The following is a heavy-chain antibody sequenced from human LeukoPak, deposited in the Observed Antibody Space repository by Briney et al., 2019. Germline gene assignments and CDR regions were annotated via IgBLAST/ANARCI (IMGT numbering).Heavy chain of an antibody. CDR1: GGSVTSATYN. J-gene: IGHJ4*02. CDR2: IYYRGST. D-gene: IGHD4-17*01. CDR3: ARDRGATVTSSTYYFDY. Sequence: SETLSLTCTVSGGSVTSATYNWSWIRQPPGKGLEWIGYIYYRGSTNYNPSLKSRATISVDTSKNQFSLKLSSVTAADTAVYYCARDRGATVTSSTYYFDYWGQGTLVTVSS. V-gene: IGHV4-61*01.